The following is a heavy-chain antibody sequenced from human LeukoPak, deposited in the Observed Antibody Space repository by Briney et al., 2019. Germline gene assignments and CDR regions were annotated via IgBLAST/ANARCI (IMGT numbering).Heavy chain of an antibody. CDR3: ARGDSSSWHY. D-gene: IGHD6-13*01. J-gene: IGHJ4*02. Sequence: GASVKVSCKTSAYTFTSYYMHWLRQAPGQGLEWMGRINPSGGSTTYAQKFQVRVTMTRDTSTSTVYMELSSLRSEDTAVYYCARGDSSSWHYWGQGTLVTVSS. V-gene: IGHV1-46*01. CDR2: INPSGGST. CDR1: AYTFTSYY.